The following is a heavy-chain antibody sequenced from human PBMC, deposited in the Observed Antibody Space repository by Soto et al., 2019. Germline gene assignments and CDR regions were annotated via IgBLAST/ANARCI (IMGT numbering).Heavy chain of an antibody. CDR2: FDPEDGET. Sequence: ASVKVYWKVSGYAHTELSGHWVRQAPGKGLEWMGGFDPEDGETIYAQKFQGRVTMTEDTSTDTAYMELSSLRSEDTAVYYFTTPPPYSSHDAFDIWGQGTMVTVSS. J-gene: IGHJ3*02. CDR1: GYAHTELS. D-gene: IGHD6-13*01. V-gene: IGHV1-24*01. CDR3: TTPPPYSSHDAFDI.